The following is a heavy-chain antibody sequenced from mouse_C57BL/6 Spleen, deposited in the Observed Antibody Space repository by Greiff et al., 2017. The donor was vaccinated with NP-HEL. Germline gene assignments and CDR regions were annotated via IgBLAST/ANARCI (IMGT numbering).Heavy chain of an antibody. Sequence: EVKLQESGGGLVQPGGSMKLSCVASGFTFSNYWMNWVRQSPEKGLEWVAQIRLKSDNYATHYAESVKGRFTISRDDSKSSVYLQMNNLRAEDTGIYYCTGALWWDAMDYWGQGTSVTVSS. CDR1: GFTFSNYW. J-gene: IGHJ4*01. CDR2: IRLKSDNYAT. V-gene: IGHV6-3*01. D-gene: IGHD1-1*02. CDR3: TGALWWDAMDY.